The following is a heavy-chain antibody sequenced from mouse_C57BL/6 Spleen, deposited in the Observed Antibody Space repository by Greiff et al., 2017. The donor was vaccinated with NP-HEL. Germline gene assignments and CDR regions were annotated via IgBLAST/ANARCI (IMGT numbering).Heavy chain of an antibody. Sequence: EVQLQQSGPELVKPGASVKIPCKASGYTFTDYNMDWVKQSHGKSLEWIGDINPNNGGTIYNQKFKGKATLTVDKSSSTAYMELRSLTSEDTAVYYCARSRGENFYYYAMDYWGQGTSVTVSS. V-gene: IGHV1-18*01. CDR3: ARSRGENFYYYAMDY. CDR1: GYTFTDYN. J-gene: IGHJ4*01. CDR2: INPNNGGT. D-gene: IGHD3-3*01.